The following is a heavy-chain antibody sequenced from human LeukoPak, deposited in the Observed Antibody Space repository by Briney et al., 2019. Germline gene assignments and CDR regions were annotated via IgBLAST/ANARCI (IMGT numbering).Heavy chain of an antibody. CDR2: ISWNSGSI. CDR3: AKDRFGGYSGYDYGFDY. CDR1: GFTFSSYW. V-gene: IGHV3-9*01. J-gene: IGHJ4*02. Sequence: GGSLRLSCAASGFTFSSYWMHWVRQAPGKGLEWVSGISWNSGSIGYADSVKGRFTISRDNAKNSLYLQMNSLRAEDTALYYCAKDRFGGYSGYDYGFDYWGQGTLVTVSS. D-gene: IGHD5-12*01.